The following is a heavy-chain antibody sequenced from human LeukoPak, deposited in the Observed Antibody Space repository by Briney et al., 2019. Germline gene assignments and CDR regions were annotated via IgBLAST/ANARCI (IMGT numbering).Heavy chain of an antibody. J-gene: IGHJ4*02. Sequence: GGSLRLSCAASGFTFSSYGMHWVRQAPGKGLEWVAVISYDGSNKYYADSVKGRFTISRDNSKNTLYLQMNSLRAEDTAVYYCARDRGVYGSGSVIDYWGQGTLVTVSS. D-gene: IGHD3-10*01. CDR1: GFTFSSYG. CDR3: ARDRGVYGSGSVIDY. CDR2: ISYDGSNK. V-gene: IGHV3-30*03.